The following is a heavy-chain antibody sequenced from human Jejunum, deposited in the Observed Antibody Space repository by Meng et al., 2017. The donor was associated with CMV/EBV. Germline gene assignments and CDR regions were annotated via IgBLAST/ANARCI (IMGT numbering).Heavy chain of an antibody. CDR3: AYRRGGGSGWNWFGP. CDR2: IYWDDDI. CDR1: GFSLTTNGVG. J-gene: IGHJ5*02. Sequence: IPLQGLCPTLVKPTQTLTLTCSFSGFSLTTNGVGVGWIRRPPGKALEWLALIYWDDDIHYSPSLKNRLTIIKDTSKNRVVLIMTDMDPVDTATYYCAYRRGGGSGWNWFGPWGQGTLVTVSS. V-gene: IGHV2-5*02. D-gene: IGHD6-19*01.